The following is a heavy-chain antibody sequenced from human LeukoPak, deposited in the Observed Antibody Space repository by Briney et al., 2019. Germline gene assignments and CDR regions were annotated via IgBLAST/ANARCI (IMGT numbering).Heavy chain of an antibody. V-gene: IGHV4-39*01. CDR1: GGSISSSSYY. CDR2: IYYSGST. D-gene: IGHD3-9*01. CDR3: ASVDWLSHRGDH. J-gene: IGHJ4*02. Sequence: SETLSLTCTVSGGSISSSSYYWGWIRQPPGKGLEWIGSIYYSGSTYYNPSLKSRVTISVDTSKNQFSLKLSSVTAADTAVYYCASVDWLSHRGDHWGQGTLVTVSS.